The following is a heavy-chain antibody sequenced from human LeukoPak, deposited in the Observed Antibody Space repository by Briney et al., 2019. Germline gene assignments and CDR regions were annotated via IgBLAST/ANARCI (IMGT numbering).Heavy chain of an antibody. V-gene: IGHV1-8*01. CDR1: GYTFTSYD. CDR3: ARGMYYDFWSGYYTGARAWFDP. D-gene: IGHD3-3*01. J-gene: IGHJ5*02. Sequence: ASVKVSCKASGYTFTSYDINWVRQATGQGLEWMGWMNPNSGNTGYAQKFQGRVTMTRNSSKSTAYMELSSLRSEDTAVYYCARGMYYDFWSGYYTGARAWFDPWGQGTLVTVSS. CDR2: MNPNSGNT.